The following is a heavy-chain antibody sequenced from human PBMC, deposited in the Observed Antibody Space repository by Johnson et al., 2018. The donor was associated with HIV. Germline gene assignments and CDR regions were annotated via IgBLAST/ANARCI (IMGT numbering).Heavy chain of an antibody. CDR2: ISYDGSYK. J-gene: IGHJ3*02. D-gene: IGHD3-22*01. Sequence: QVQLVESGGGVVQPGRSLRLSCAASGFTFSNYAMHWVRQAPGKGLEWVAVISYDGSYKYSADSVKGRFTISRDNAKKTLYLQMNSLRVEDTAVYYCARDSYDSSGYPIWGQGTMVTVSS. V-gene: IGHV3-30*07. CDR3: ARDSYDSSGYPI. CDR1: GFTFSNYA.